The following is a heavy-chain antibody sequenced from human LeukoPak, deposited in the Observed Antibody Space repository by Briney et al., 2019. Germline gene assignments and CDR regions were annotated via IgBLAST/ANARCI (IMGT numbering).Heavy chain of an antibody. J-gene: IGHJ5*02. CDR1: GGSFSGYY. V-gene: IGHV4-34*01. Sequence: PSETLSLTCAVYGGSFSGYYWSWIRQPPGKGLEWIGEINHSGSTNYNPSLKSRVTISVDTSKNQFSLKLSSVTAADTAVYYCARGSLRWYQPYNWLDPWGQGTLVTVSS. CDR2: INHSGST. CDR3: ARGSLRWYQPYNWLDP. D-gene: IGHD4-23*01.